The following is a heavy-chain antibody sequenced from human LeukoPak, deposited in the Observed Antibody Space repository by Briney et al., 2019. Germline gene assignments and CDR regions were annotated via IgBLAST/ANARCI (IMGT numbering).Heavy chain of an antibody. J-gene: IGHJ4*02. CDR1: GGSFSGYY. CDR3: ARDRGDWNDFFDY. CDR2: INHSGST. D-gene: IGHD1-1*01. V-gene: IGHV4-34*01. Sequence: PSETLSLTCAVYGGSFSGYYWSWIRQPPGKGLEWIGEINHSGSTNYNPSLKSRVTISVDTSKNQFSLKLSSVTAADTAVYYCARDRGDWNDFFDYWGQGTLVTVSS.